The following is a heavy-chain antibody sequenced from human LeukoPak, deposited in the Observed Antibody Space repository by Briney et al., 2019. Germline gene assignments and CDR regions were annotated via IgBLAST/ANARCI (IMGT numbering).Heavy chain of an antibody. D-gene: IGHD3-3*01. CDR1: GGSISSYY. CDR2: IYYSGST. Sequence: PSETLSLTCTVSGGSISSYYWSWIRQPPGKGLEWIGYIYYSGSTNYNPSLESRVTISVDTSKNQFPLKLSSVTAADTAVYYCARDLSGENWFDPWGQGTLVTVSS. CDR3: ARDLSGENWFDP. J-gene: IGHJ5*02. V-gene: IGHV4-59*01.